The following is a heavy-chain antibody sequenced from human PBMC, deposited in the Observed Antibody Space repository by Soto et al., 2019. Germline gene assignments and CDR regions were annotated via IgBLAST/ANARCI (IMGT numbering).Heavy chain of an antibody. CDR2: IYYSGST. J-gene: IGHJ5*02. D-gene: IGHD3-3*01. CDR3: ARASSITIFGVVTENWFDP. V-gene: IGHV4-30-4*01. CDR1: GGSISSGDYY. Sequence: QVQLQESGPGLVKPSQTLSLTCTVSGGSISSGDYYWSWIRQPPGKGLEWIGYIYYSGSTYYNPSLKRRVTISVDTSKNQFSLKLSSVTAADTAVYYCARASSITIFGVVTENWFDPWGQGTLVTVSS.